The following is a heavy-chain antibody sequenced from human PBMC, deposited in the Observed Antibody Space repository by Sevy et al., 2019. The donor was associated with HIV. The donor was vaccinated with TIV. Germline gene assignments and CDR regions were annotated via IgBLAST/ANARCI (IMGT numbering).Heavy chain of an antibody. V-gene: IGHV3-48*03. J-gene: IGHJ6*02. CDR1: GFTFSSYE. CDR2: ISSSGSTI. Sequence: GWSLRLSCAASGFTFSSYEMNWVRQAPGKGLEWVSYISSSGSTIYYADSVKGRFTISRDNAKNSLYLQMNSLRAEDTAVYYCASPYYDFWSGYYTSVRGGYYYGMDVWGQGTTVTVSS. CDR3: ASPYYDFWSGYYTSVRGGYYYGMDV. D-gene: IGHD3-3*01.